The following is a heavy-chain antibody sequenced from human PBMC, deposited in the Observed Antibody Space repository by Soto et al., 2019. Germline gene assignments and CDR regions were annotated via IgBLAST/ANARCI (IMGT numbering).Heavy chain of an antibody. CDR3: ARVLAAAGEGNSFGD. CDR1: GYTFTSYG. J-gene: IGHJ4*02. Sequence: QVQLVQSGAEVRKPGASVKVSCKASGYTFTSYGISWVRQAPGQGFEWMGWISAYNGDTNYAQKFQGSVTMTTDTSTSTAYMELRSMRSDDTAVYYCARVLAAAGEGNSFGDWGQGTLVTVSS. CDR2: ISAYNGDT. V-gene: IGHV1-18*01. D-gene: IGHD6-13*01.